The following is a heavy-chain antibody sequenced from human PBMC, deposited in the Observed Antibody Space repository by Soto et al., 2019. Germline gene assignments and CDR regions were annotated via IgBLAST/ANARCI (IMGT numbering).Heavy chain of an antibody. V-gene: IGHV4-30-2*01. J-gene: IGHJ4*02. D-gene: IGHD2-15*01. Sequence: PSETLSLTCAVFGGSISSGGYSWSWIRQPPGKGLEWIGYIYHSGSTYYNPSLKSRVTISVDRSKNQFSLKLSSVTAADTAVYYCARAVVAATPGGGYFDYWGQGTLVTVSS. CDR3: ARAVVAATPGGGYFDY. CDR2: IYHSGST. CDR1: GGSISSGGYS.